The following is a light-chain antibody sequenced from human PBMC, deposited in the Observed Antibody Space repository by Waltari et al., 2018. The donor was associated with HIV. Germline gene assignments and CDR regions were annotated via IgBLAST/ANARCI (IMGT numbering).Light chain of an antibody. CDR1: QSISSY. Sequence: IKMTQSPSSLSASVGARVTITCRASQSISSYLNWYQQKPGKAPKLLIYAASSLQSGVPSRFSGSGSGTDFTLTISSLQPEDFATYYCQQSYSTPRTFGQGTKVEIK. CDR2: AAS. V-gene: IGKV1-39*01. CDR3: QQSYSTPRT. J-gene: IGKJ1*01.